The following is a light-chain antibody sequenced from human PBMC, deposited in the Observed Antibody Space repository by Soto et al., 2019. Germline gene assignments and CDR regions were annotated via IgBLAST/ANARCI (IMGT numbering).Light chain of an antibody. CDR2: QAS. CDR3: HQYTNYPWT. CDR1: QSVGDW. V-gene: IGKV1-5*03. J-gene: IGKJ1*01. Sequence: DIQMTQSPSTLSAFIGDRVTISCRASQSVGDWLAWYQQKPGKAPKLLIYQASVLETGVPPRFSGSGSGTDLTLTITSLQPDDFATYYCHQYTNYPWTFGQGTKVEIK.